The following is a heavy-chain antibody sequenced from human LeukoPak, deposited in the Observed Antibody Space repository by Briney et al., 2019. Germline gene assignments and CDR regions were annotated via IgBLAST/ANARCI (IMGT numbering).Heavy chain of an antibody. CDR2: TSDRGDYT. CDR1: GFTFTSYS. V-gene: IGHV3-23*01. CDR3: ARKAQYNGHYPLDY. J-gene: IGHJ4*02. D-gene: IGHD1-7*01. Sequence: GGSLRLSCAASGFTFTSYSMSWVRKAPGKGLEWVSGTSDRGDYTYYADSVKGRFTISRDSSKNTLFLQMNSLRAEDTALYFCARKAQYNGHYPLDYWGQGTLVTVSS.